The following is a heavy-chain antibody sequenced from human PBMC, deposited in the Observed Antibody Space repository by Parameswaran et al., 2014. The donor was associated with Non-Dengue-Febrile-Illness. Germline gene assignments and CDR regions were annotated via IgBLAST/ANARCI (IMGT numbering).Heavy chain of an antibody. Sequence: MPGVRQAPGKGLEWVALISHDESNKYYADSVKGRFTISRDNSKNTLYLQLNSLRAEDTAVYYCAKEKPPYNWKSYFDYWGQGTLVTVSS. J-gene: IGHJ4*02. CDR3: AKEKPPYNWKSYFDY. D-gene: IGHD1-20*01. CDR2: ISHDESNK. V-gene: IGHV3-30*18.